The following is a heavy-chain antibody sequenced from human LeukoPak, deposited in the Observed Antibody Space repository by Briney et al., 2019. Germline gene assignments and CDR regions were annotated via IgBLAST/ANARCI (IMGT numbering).Heavy chain of an antibody. CDR2: ISGNGAST. CDR3: GKNMWGGSDY. Sequence: PGGSLRLSCAASGFTFSSYAMSWVRQAPGKGLEWVSAISGNGASTYYADSVKGRFTISRDNSKNTLYLQMNSLRAEDTAVYSRGKNMWGGSDYWGQGTLVTVSS. D-gene: IGHD3-16*01. CDR1: GFTFSSYA. V-gene: IGHV3-23*01. J-gene: IGHJ4*02.